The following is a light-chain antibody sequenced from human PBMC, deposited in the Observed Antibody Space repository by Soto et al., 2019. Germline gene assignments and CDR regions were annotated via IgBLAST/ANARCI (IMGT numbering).Light chain of an antibody. CDR2: GAS. V-gene: IGKV3-20*01. CDR3: QQYHDSFT. J-gene: IGKJ5*01. Sequence: EIVLTQSPDTLSLSPGDSATLSCRASQSVINNYLAWYQQMPGRAPRLPIYGASNRATGVPDRFIGSGSGTDFTLIISRLEPEDFAVFYCQQYHDSFTFGQGTRLEI. CDR1: QSVINNY.